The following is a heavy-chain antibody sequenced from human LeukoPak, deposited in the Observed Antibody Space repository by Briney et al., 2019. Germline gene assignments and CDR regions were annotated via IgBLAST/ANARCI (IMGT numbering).Heavy chain of an antibody. V-gene: IGHV3-21*01. CDR1: GFTFSSYS. D-gene: IGHD3-22*01. CDR2: ISSSGSYI. J-gene: IGHJ5*02. CDR3: ARDRDDSSGYWPFDP. Sequence: PGGSLRLSCAASGFTFSSYSMIWVRQAPGKGLEWVSSISSSGSYIYYADSVKGRFTISRDNAKNSLYLQMNSLRAEDTAVYYCARDRDDSSGYWPFDPWGQGTLVTVSS.